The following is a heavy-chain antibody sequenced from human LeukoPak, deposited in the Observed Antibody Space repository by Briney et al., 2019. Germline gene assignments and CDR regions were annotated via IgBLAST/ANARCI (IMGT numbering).Heavy chain of an antibody. V-gene: IGHV3-21*01. CDR2: ITGSTSRI. CDR3: ARDIYDGSGTTDAFDI. D-gene: IGHD3-22*01. J-gene: IGHJ3*02. CDR1: GFTFSNYS. Sequence: GGSLRLSCAASGFTFSNYSMNWVRQAPGKGLEWVSSITGSTSRIYYYADSVRGRFTISRDNAKSALYLQMNSLRAEDTAIYYCARDIYDGSGTTDAFDIWGQGTMVTVSS.